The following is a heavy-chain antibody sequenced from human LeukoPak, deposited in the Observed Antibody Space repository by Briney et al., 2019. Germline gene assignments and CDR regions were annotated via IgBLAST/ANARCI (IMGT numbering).Heavy chain of an antibody. CDR1: GFTFSSYG. Sequence: GGSLRLSRAASGFTFSSYGMHWVRQAPGKGLEWVAFIRYDGSNKYYADSVKGRFTISRDNSKNTLYLQMNSLRAEDTAVYYCARDYEGGSSGSPDWYFDLWGRGTLVTVSS. J-gene: IGHJ2*01. D-gene: IGHD3-22*01. V-gene: IGHV3-30*02. CDR3: ARDYEGGSSGSPDWYFDL. CDR2: IRYDGSNK.